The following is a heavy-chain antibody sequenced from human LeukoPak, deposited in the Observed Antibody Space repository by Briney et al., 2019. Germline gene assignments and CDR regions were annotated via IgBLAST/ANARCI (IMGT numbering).Heavy chain of an antibody. CDR1: GFTFSSYA. V-gene: IGHV3-23*01. Sequence: GGSLRLSCAASGFTFSSYAMSWVRQAPGEGLEWVSAISGSGGSTYYADSVKGRFTISRDNSKNTLYLQMNSLRAEDTAVYYCAKSDCSGGSCYENYWGQGTLATVSS. CDR2: ISGSGGST. CDR3: AKSDCSGGSCYENY. J-gene: IGHJ4*02. D-gene: IGHD2-15*01.